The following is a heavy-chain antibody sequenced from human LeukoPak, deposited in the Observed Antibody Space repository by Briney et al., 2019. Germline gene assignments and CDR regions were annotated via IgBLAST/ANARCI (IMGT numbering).Heavy chain of an antibody. CDR2: IHYDGSHK. CDR3: AILQGTFDY. J-gene: IGHJ4*02. CDR1: GRTFSTYG. D-gene: IGHD4-11*01. V-gene: IGHV3-30*02. Sequence: PGGSLRLSCAASGRTFSTYGFHWVRQAPGRGLEWVAVIHYDGSHKYYADSVKGRFTTSRDNSKNSVYLQMSSLRAEDTAIYYCAILQGTFDYWGQGTRVAVSS.